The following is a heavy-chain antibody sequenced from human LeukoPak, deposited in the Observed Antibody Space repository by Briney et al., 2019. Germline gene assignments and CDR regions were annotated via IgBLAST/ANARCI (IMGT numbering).Heavy chain of an antibody. V-gene: IGHV1-18*01. J-gene: IGHJ3*02. CDR1: GYIFTSYG. D-gene: IGHD1-26*01. CDR3: ARGQAIGGSYRAFDI. Sequence: ASVKVSCKASGYIFTSYGISWVRQAPGQGLEWMGWISAYNGNTNYAQKFQGRVTMTTDTSTSTAYMELRSLRSDDTAVYYCARGQAIGGSYRAFDIWGQGTMVTVSS. CDR2: ISAYNGNT.